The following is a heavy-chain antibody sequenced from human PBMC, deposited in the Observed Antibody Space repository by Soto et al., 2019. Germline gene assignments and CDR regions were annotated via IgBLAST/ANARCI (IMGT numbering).Heavy chain of an antibody. D-gene: IGHD5-12*01. V-gene: IGHV4-30-4*01. CDR1: GGSISSGDYY. J-gene: IGHJ4*02. CDR3: ARDQGSGYVIFDY. CDR2: IYYSGST. Sequence: QVQLQESGPGLVKPSQTLSLTCTVSGGSISSGDYYWSWIRQPPGKGLEWIGYIYYSGSTYYNPSLKSRVTISVDSSKNQFSLKLSSVTAADTAVYYCARDQGSGYVIFDYWGQGTLVTVSS.